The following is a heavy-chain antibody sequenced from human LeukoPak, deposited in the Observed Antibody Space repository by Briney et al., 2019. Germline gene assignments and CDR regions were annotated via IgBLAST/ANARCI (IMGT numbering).Heavy chain of an antibody. V-gene: IGHV1-69*13. D-gene: IGHD6-13*01. J-gene: IGHJ6*04. CDR1: GGTFSSYA. Sequence: ASVKVSCKASGGTFSSYAISWVRQAPGQGLEWMGGILPIFGTANYAQKFQGRVTITADESTSTAYMELSSLRSEDTAVYYCARGPAAAGYYYYYYGMDVWGKGTTVTVSS. CDR2: ILPIFGTA. CDR3: ARGPAAAGYYYYYYGMDV.